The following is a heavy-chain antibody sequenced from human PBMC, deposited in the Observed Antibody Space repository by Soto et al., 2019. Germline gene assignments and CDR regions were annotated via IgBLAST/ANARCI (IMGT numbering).Heavy chain of an antibody. CDR2: IIPFFHAA. CDR1: ADTFSSSA. V-gene: IGHV1-69*13. CDR3: ARDLISNYHYYGLDV. J-gene: IGHJ6*02. Sequence: SVKVSCKASADTFSSSAFSWVRQAPGQGLEWMGGIIPFFHAANYAQRFQGRVTITADESTSTVYMELSSLRSEDTALYYCARDLISNYHYYGLDVWGQGATVTVSS.